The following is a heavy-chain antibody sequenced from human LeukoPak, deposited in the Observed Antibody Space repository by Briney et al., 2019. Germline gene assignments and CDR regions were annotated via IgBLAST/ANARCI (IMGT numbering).Heavy chain of an antibody. CDR3: ARETLQGNTFDI. CDR1: GGSISSYY. D-gene: IGHD5-24*01. V-gene: IGHV4-59*01. J-gene: IGHJ3*02. CDR2: IYYSGST. Sequence: SETLSLTCTVSGGSISSYYWSWIRQPPGKGLEWIGYIYYSGSTNYNPSLKSRVTISVDTSKNQFSLKLSSVTAADTAVYYCARETLQGNTFDIWGQGTMVTVSS.